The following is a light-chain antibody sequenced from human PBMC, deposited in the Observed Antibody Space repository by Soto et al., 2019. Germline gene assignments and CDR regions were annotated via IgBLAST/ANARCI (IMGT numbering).Light chain of an antibody. V-gene: IGLV7-46*01. J-gene: IGLJ1*01. CDR2: DTS. CDR1: TGAVTSGHY. Sequence: QAVVTQAPSLTVSPGGTVTLTCGASTGAVTSGHYPYWFQQKPGQAPRTLIYDTSNKHSWTPARFSGSLLGGKAALTLSGAQPEDEAEYYCLLSYSGARHVFGTGTKLTVL. CDR3: LLSYSGARHV.